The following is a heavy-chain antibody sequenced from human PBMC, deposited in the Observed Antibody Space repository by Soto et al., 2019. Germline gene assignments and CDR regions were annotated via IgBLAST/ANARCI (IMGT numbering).Heavy chain of an antibody. CDR2: IYSGGVT. V-gene: IGHV3-66*01. J-gene: IGHJ4*02. D-gene: IGHD4-17*01. Sequence: EVQLVESGGGLVQPGGSLRLSCAASGFTVSNNYMCWVRQAPGKGLEWVSLIYSGGVTHYADSVRGRFTISRDNSRNTLDLQMNSLRGDDTALYYCAKRGTTVTTSLWYWGQGTLVTVSS. CDR3: AKRGTTVTTSLWY. CDR1: GFTVSNNY.